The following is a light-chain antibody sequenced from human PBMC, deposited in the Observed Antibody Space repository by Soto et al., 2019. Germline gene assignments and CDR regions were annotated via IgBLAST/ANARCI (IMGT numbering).Light chain of an antibody. Sequence: EIVLTQSPATLSLSPGESATLSCRASQSVSRLLAWYQQKPGQPPRLLIYDASSRATGILFRFSGSGSGTDFTLTISSLEPEDVAVYYCQQRSNWPLTFGGGTKVEIK. J-gene: IGKJ4*01. V-gene: IGKV3-11*01. CDR1: QSVSRL. CDR2: DAS. CDR3: QQRSNWPLT.